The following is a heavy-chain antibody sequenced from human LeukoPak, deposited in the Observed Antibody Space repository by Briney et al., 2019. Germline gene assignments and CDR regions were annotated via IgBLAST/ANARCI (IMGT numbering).Heavy chain of an antibody. CDR3: ASLGN. V-gene: IGHV3-7*01. CDR2: IKQDGSEK. Sequence: GGSLRLSCAASGFIFYSYALSWVRQAPGAGLEWVANIKQDGSEKFYVDSVKGRFTISRDNAKNSLYLQMNSLRADDAAVYYCASLGNWGQGTLVTVSS. CDR1: GFIFYSYA. J-gene: IGHJ4*02. D-gene: IGHD1-1*01.